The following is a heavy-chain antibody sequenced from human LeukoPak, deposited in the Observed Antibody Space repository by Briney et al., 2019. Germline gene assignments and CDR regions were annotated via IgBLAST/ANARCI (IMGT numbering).Heavy chain of an antibody. Sequence: GGSLRLSCTASGFNFGDYGMSWVRQAPGKGLECIGFIRNRVHGGTTEYAASVKGRFTISRDDSKSIAYLQMNSLKTEDTAVYYCTRMGPLYYDFWSGYDYYYYGMDVWGQGTTVTVSS. V-gene: IGHV3-49*04. CDR3: TRMGPLYYDFWSGYDYYYYGMDV. CDR1: GFNFGDYG. D-gene: IGHD3-3*01. CDR2: IRNRVHGGTT. J-gene: IGHJ6*02.